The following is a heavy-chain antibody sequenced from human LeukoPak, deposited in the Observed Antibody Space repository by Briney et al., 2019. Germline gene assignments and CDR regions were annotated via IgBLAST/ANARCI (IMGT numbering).Heavy chain of an antibody. V-gene: IGHV3-9*02. J-gene: IGHJ4*02. CDR2: VRWNSGSI. D-gene: IGHD3-3*01. Sequence: GGSLRLSCAASGFTSDDYAMHWVRQAPGKGLEWVSGVRWNSGSIGYADSVKGRFTISRDNAKNSLYLQMNSLRAEDTALYYCAKDARILRFLEWLPYFAYWGQGTLVTVSS. CDR3: AKDARILRFLEWLPYFAY. CDR1: GFTSDDYA.